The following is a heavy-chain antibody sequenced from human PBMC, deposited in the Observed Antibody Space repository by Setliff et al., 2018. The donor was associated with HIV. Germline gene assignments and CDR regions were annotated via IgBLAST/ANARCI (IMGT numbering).Heavy chain of an antibody. D-gene: IGHD1-1*01. CDR1: GGSISSYY. CDR3: AREERREAFDN. V-gene: IGHV4-4*08. J-gene: IGHJ3*02. CDR2: IYTSGST. Sequence: SETLSLTCTVSGGSISSYYWSWIRQPAGKGLEWIGYIYTSGSTNYNPSLNSRVTISVDTSRNQFSMKLSSVTAADTAVYYCAREERREAFDNWGQGTMVTVSS.